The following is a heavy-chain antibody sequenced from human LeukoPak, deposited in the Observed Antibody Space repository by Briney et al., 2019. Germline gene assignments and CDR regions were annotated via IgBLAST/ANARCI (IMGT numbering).Heavy chain of an antibody. CDR1: GGSFSGYY. V-gene: IGHV4-34*01. J-gene: IGHJ4*02. Sequence: SETLSLTCAVYGGSFSGYYWSWIRQPPGKGLEWIGEINHSGSTNYNPSLKSRVTISVDTSKNQFSLKLTSVTAADTAVYYCGRDLLWFGELPWDYWGQGTLVTVSS. D-gene: IGHD3-10*01. CDR2: INHSGST. CDR3: GRDLLWFGELPWDY.